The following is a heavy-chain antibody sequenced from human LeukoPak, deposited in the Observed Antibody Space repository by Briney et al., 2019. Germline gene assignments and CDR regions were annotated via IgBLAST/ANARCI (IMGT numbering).Heavy chain of an antibody. V-gene: IGHV3-66*02. CDR3: YQLGTFDI. J-gene: IGHJ3*02. D-gene: IGHD2-2*01. CDR2: IYSGGST. CDR1: GFTVSNNY. Sequence: GGSLRLSSAASGFTVSNNYMSWVRQAPGKRLEWVSVIYSGGSTYYADSVKGRFTISRDNSKNTLYLQMNSLRPEDTAVYYCYQLGTFDIWGQRTMVTVSS.